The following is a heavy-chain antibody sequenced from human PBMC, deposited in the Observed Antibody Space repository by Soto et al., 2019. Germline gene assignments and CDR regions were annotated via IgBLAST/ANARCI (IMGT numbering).Heavy chain of an antibody. J-gene: IGHJ3*01. CDR3: ARGSSFSSDFDV. D-gene: IGHD3-22*01. CDR2: IYHAGSP. CDR1: GGSVISSSW. Sequence: SETLSLTCGVSGGSVISSSWWTWVRQSPGNGLEWIGEIYHAGSPNYNPSFQSRISISLDKSKNSFSLRLTSVTAADAAIYFCARGSSFSSDFDVWGRGTTVTVSS. V-gene: IGHV4-4*02.